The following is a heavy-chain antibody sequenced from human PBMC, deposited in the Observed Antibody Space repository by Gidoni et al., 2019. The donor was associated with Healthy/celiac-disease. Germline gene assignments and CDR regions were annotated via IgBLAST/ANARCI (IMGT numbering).Heavy chain of an antibody. J-gene: IGHJ5*02. CDR1: GGSLSSYS. Sequence: QVPLQESGPGLVQPSATLSLTCTVSGGSLSSYSWSWIRQPPGKGLEWIVYIYYSGSTNYNPSLKSRVTISVDTSKNQFARKLSSVTAADTAVYYCARGFLSMWGNWFDPWGQGTLVTVSS. CDR2: IYYSGST. V-gene: IGHV4-59*01. D-gene: IGHD1-26*01. CDR3: ARGFLSMWGNWFDP.